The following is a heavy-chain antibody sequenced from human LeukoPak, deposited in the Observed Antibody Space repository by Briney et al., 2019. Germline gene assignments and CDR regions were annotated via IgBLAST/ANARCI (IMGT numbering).Heavy chain of an antibody. D-gene: IGHD1-26*01. CDR2: ILYDGSIQ. J-gene: IGHJ4*02. V-gene: IGHV3-30*04. CDR1: GLSFSNYA. CDR3: ARGAILGAFNLMDY. Sequence: PGGSLRLSCAASGLSFSNYAMHWVRQAPGKGLDWVAVILYDGSIQNTADSVRGRFIISRDNSKNTVFLQMSSLTTDDTAVYYCARGAILGAFNLMDYWGQGTLVTVSS.